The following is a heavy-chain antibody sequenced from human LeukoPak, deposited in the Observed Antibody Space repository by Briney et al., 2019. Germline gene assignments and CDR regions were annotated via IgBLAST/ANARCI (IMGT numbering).Heavy chain of an antibody. CDR2: INNSGST. Sequence: SETLSLTCVVYGGSFSGNYWSWIRQPPGKGLEWVGEINNSGSTNYNPSLKSRVTISLDTSKNQFSLKLSSVTAADTAVYYCARGYNRGSYYNYWGQGTLVTVSP. V-gene: IGHV4-34*01. D-gene: IGHD3-16*01. CDR1: GGSFSGNY. CDR3: ARGYNRGSYYNY. J-gene: IGHJ4*02.